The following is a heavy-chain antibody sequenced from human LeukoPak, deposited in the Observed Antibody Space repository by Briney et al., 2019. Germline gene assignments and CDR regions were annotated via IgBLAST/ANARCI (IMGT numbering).Heavy chain of an antibody. CDR2: ISYDGSNK. V-gene: IGHV3-30*04. CDR3: AKGNYYVSGFYFDQ. Sequence: PGGSLRLSCAASGFTFDNYAMHWVRQAPGKGLEWVAVISYDGSNKYYADSVKGRFTISRDNSRNTLYLQMTSLRAEDTAVYFFAKGNYYVSGFYFDQWGQGSLVTVSS. CDR1: GFTFDNYA. J-gene: IGHJ4*02. D-gene: IGHD3-10*01.